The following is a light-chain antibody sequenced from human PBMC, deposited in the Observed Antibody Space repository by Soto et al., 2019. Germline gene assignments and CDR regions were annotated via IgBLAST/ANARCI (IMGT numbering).Light chain of an antibody. J-gene: IGLJ3*02. CDR3: CSYAGGSTWV. CDR1: SSDVGGYNY. CDR2: DVH. V-gene: IGLV2-11*01. Sequence: QSALTQPRSVSGSPGQSVTISCTGTSSDVGGYNYVSWYLQHPGKAPKVMIFDVHKRPSGVPDRFSGSKSGNTASLTISGLQAEDEADYYCCSYAGGSTWVFGGGTKLTVL.